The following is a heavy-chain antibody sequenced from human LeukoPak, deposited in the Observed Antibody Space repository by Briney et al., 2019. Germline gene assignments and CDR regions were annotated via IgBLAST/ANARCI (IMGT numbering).Heavy chain of an antibody. D-gene: IGHD6-13*01. Sequence: SETLSLTCTVSGYSISSGYYWSWIRRPPGKGLEWIGYIYYSGSTNYNPSLKSRVTISVDTSKNQFSLKLSSVTAADTAVYYCARRCRQQLVRVLPAEYYFDYWGQGTLVTVSS. CDR3: ARRCRQQLVRVLPAEYYFDY. J-gene: IGHJ4*02. CDR2: IYYSGST. V-gene: IGHV4-61*01. CDR1: GYSISSGYY.